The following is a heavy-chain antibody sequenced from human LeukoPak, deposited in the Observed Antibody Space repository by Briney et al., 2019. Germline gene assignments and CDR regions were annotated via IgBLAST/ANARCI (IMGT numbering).Heavy chain of an antibody. CDR3: ARTRSGGYLTFDY. J-gene: IGHJ4*02. Sequence: GGSLRLSCAASEFTFSSYSMNWVRQAPGKGLEWVSYITNSGNSKSYADSVRGRFTISRDNTKNSLYLQMNGLRAEDTAVYYCARTRSGGYLTFDYWGQGILVTVSS. CDR1: EFTFSSYS. D-gene: IGHD3-22*01. CDR2: ITNSGNSK. V-gene: IGHV3-48*01.